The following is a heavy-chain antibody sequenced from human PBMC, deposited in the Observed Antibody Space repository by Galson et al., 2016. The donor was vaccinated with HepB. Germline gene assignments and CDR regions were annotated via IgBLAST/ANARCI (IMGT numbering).Heavy chain of an antibody. CDR3: AREYRGGSGSYGHREYFDY. D-gene: IGHD1-26*01. Sequence: SVKVSCRASGGTFSNYGFTWVRQAPGQGLEWMGGIIPISGTTNYAQKFQGRVTITADESTSTAYMELSSLRAEDTAIFYCAREYRGGSGSYGHREYFDYWGQGTLVTVSS. CDR2: IIPISGTT. J-gene: IGHJ4*02. V-gene: IGHV1-69*13. CDR1: GGTFSNYG.